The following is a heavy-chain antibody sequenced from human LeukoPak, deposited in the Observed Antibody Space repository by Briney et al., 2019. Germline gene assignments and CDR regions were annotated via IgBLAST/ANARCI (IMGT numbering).Heavy chain of an antibody. CDR3: ARQFPYSSGWYLEMDV. CDR2: INPSGGST. CDR1: GYTFASYY. V-gene: IGHV1-46*01. D-gene: IGHD6-19*01. Sequence: GASVKVSCKASGYTFASYYMHWVRQAPGQGLEWMGIINPSGGSTSYAQKFQGRVTMTRDMSTSTVYMELSSLRSEDTAVYYCARQFPYSSGWYLEMDVSGKGTTVTVSS. J-gene: IGHJ6*04.